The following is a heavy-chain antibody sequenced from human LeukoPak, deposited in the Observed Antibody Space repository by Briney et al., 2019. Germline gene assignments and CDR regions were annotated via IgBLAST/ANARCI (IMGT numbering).Heavy chain of an antibody. Sequence: SVKVSCKASGGTFSSYAISWVRQAPGQGLEWMGGIIPIFGTANYAQKFQGRVTITTDESTSTAYMELSSLRSEDTAVYYCARMLHCSSTSCLSPIWGQGTLVTVSS. CDR3: ARMLHCSSTSCLSPI. D-gene: IGHD2-2*01. J-gene: IGHJ4*02. CDR1: GGTFSSYA. V-gene: IGHV1-69*05. CDR2: IIPIFGTA.